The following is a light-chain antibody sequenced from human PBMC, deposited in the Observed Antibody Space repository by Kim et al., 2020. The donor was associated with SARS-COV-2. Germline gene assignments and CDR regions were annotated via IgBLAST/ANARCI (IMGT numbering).Light chain of an antibody. Sequence: ASTGDRVTITCRASQGISSYLAWYQQKPGKAPKLLIYAASTLQSGVPSRFSGSGAGTDFTLTISCLQSEDFAPYYCHQYYSYPLTFGGGTKVDIK. V-gene: IGKV1-8*01. CDR3: HQYYSYPLT. J-gene: IGKJ4*01. CDR2: AAS. CDR1: QGISSY.